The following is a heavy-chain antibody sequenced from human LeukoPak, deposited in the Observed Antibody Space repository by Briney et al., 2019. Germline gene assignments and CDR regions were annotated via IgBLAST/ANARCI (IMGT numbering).Heavy chain of an antibody. D-gene: IGHD3-22*01. CDR2: IYYSGST. J-gene: IGHJ3*02. CDR3: ARAKVYYDSTLGAFDI. V-gene: IGHV4-39*07. Sequence: SETLSLTCTVSGGSISSSSYYWGWIRQPPGKGLEWIGSIYYSGSTYYNPPLKSRVTITVDTSKNQFSLKLSSVTAADTAVYYCARAKVYYDSTLGAFDIWGQGTMVTVSS. CDR1: GGSISSSSYY.